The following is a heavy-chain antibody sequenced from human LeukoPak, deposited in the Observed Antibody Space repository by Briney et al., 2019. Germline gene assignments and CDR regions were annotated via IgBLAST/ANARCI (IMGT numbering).Heavy chain of an antibody. Sequence: GASLRLSCAASGFIFTTSVMTWVRQAPGKGLEWVSAISESDGSTFYADSVKGRFTVSRDNSQNTLYLEMNSLTAEDTAVYFCAKRSPAYYFDYWGRGILVTVSS. CDR1: GFIFTTSV. CDR3: AKRSPAYYFDY. D-gene: IGHD1-26*01. CDR2: ISESDGST. J-gene: IGHJ4*02. V-gene: IGHV3-23*01.